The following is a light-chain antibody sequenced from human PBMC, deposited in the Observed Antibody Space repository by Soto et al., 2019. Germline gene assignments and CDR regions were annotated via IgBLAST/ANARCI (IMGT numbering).Light chain of an antibody. J-gene: IGLJ2*01. V-gene: IGLV6-57*03. Sequence: NFMLTQPHSVSESPGKTVTISCTRSSGSIANNYVQWYQRRPGSAPTAVIHEDDQRPSGVPDRFSGSIDRSSNSASLTISGLKTEDEADYYCQSYDSSNQGVFGGGTKLTVL. CDR2: EDD. CDR3: QSYDSSNQGV. CDR1: SGSIANNY.